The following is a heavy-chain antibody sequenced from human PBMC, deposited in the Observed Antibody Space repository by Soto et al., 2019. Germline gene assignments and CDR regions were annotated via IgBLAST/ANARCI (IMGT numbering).Heavy chain of an antibody. V-gene: IGHV5-51*03. D-gene: IGHD2-21*02. CDR3: ARTATPNCAVDCFNAEYFQH. Sequence: EVQLVQSGAEVKRPGESLRISCKGSGYSFTNFWIGWVRHMPGKGLEWMGIIYPGVSETRYSPSFQGQVTMSADKSISTAYLQWSSLKASDTAMYYCARTATPNCAVDCFNAEYFQHWGQGTLVTASS. CDR2: IYPGVSET. CDR1: GYSFTNFW. J-gene: IGHJ1*01.